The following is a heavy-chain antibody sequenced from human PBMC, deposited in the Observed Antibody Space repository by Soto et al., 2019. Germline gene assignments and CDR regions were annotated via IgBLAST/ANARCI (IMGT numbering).Heavy chain of an antibody. CDR2: IYYSGST. J-gene: IGHJ3*02. Sequence: QVQLQESGPGLVKPSQTLSLTCTVSGGSISSGGYYWSWIRQHPGKGLEWIGYIYYSGSTYYNPSLKSRVTISVDTSKNQFSLKLSSVTAADTAVYYCARGVSPDDIVLMVYAFDAFDIWGQGTMVTVSS. V-gene: IGHV4-31*03. CDR3: ARGVSPDDIVLMVYAFDAFDI. CDR1: GGSISSGGYY. D-gene: IGHD2-8*01.